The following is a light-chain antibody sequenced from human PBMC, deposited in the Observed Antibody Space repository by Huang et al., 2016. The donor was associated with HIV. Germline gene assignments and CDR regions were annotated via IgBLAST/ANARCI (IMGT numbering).Light chain of an antibody. CDR1: QSVTFW. Sequence: DIQMTQSPSTLSAAVGDRVTITCRASQSVTFWLAWFQKKPGKAPKLLIYKASTLESEVPSRFSGSGSGTEFTLTIDSLQPDDVATYYCQQYSRSATFGQGTKLEIK. CDR2: KAS. J-gene: IGKJ2*01. CDR3: QQYSRSAT. V-gene: IGKV1-5*03.